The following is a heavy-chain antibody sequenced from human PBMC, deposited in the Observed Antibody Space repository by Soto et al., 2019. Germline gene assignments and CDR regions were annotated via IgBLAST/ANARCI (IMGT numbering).Heavy chain of an antibody. J-gene: IGHJ5*02. Sequence: QVQLVQSGVEVKKPGASVKVSCKASGYTFTDYRMIWVRQAPGQGLEWMGIINPSGGSTNYAPNFQGRVTLTRASSTSTVYMELSNLRSEDTAVYYCARPAGRLANWFDPWGQGTLVTVSS. CDR1: GYTFTDYR. CDR3: ARPAGRLANWFDP. CDR2: INPSGGST. D-gene: IGHD6-6*01. V-gene: IGHV1-46*01.